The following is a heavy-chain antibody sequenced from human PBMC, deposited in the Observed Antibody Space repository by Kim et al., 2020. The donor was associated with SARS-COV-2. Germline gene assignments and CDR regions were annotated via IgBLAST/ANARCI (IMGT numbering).Heavy chain of an antibody. CDR1: GYTFTSYG. D-gene: IGHD2-2*01. J-gene: IGHJ6*02. V-gene: IGHV1-18*01. CDR3: ASKVPSTNWGQIDRYYYGMDV. CDR2: ISAYNGNT. Sequence: ASVKVSCKASGYTFTSYGISWVRQAPGQGLEWMGWISAYNGNTNYAQKLQGRVTMTTDTSTSTAYMELRSLRSDDTAVYYCASKVPSTNWGQIDRYYYGMDVWGQGTTVTVSS.